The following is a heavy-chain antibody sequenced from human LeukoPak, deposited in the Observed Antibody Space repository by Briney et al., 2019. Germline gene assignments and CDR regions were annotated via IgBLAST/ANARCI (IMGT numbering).Heavy chain of an antibody. J-gene: IGHJ4*02. D-gene: IGHD2-15*01. CDR1: GFTFSSYA. V-gene: IGHV3-23*01. CDR2: ISGSGGST. CDR3: TRGGGYCSGGSCYRIDY. Sequence: GGSLRLYCAASGFTFSSYAMSWVRQAPGKGLEWVSAISGSGGSTYYADSVKGRFTISRDNSKNTLHLQMNSLRAEDTAVYYCTRGGGYCSGGSCYRIDYWGQGTLVTVSS.